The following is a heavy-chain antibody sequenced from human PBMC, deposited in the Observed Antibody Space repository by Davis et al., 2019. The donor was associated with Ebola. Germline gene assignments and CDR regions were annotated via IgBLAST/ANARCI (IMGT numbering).Heavy chain of an antibody. D-gene: IGHD1-26*01. J-gene: IGHJ6*03. CDR1: GFTFSSSG. CDR2: IHSSGGST. V-gene: IGHV3-23*01. CDR3: TKDGRIVGAITYYYYMDV. Sequence: GESLKISCAASGFTFSSSGMSWVRQTPGKGLEWVSSIHSSGGSTYYADSVKGRFTISRDNSKNTLYLQMNSLRAEDTAVYYCTKDGRIVGAITYYYYMDVWGKGTTVTVSS.